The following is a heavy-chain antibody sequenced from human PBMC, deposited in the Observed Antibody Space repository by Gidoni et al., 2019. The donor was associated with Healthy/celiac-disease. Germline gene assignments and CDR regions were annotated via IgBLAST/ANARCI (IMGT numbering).Heavy chain of an antibody. Sequence: QVQLQESGPGLVKPSQTLSLTCTVSGGSISSGDYYWSWIRQPPGKGLEWIGYIYDSGSTYYNPSLKSRVTISVDTSKNQFSLKLSSVTAADTAVYYCARALWGFGSYFDYWGQGTLVTVSS. D-gene: IGHD3-3*01. J-gene: IGHJ4*02. CDR3: ARALWGFGSYFDY. CDR2: IYDSGST. CDR1: GGSISSGDYY. V-gene: IGHV4-30-4*01.